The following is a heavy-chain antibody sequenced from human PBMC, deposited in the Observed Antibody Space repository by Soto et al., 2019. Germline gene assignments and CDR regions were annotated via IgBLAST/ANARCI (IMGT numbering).Heavy chain of an antibody. J-gene: IGHJ3*02. D-gene: IGHD3-22*01. CDR2: INPSGGST. Sequence: QVQLVQSGAEVKKPGASVKVSCKASGYTFTSYYMHWVRQAPGQGLEWMGIINPSGGSTSYAQKFQGRVTMTRDTSTITVYMELSSLRSEDTAVYYCSRAVGTMIVPLSLKTAFDIWGQGTMVTASS. CDR3: SRAVGTMIVPLSLKTAFDI. V-gene: IGHV1-46*01. CDR1: GYTFTSYY.